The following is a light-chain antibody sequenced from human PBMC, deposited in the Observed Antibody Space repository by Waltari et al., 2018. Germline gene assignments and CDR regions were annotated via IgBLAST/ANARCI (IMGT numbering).Light chain of an antibody. J-gene: IGKJ1*01. CDR3: QQFNSLPWT. CDR2: KAS. Sequence: IQMTQATSSLSASVGDRVNITCRASQTISSWLAWYQQKPGKAPKLLIYKASTLESGVPARFSGSGSGTEFTLTISSLQPGDFATYYCQQFNSLPWTFGHGTKVEIK. V-gene: IGKV1-5*03. CDR1: QTISSW.